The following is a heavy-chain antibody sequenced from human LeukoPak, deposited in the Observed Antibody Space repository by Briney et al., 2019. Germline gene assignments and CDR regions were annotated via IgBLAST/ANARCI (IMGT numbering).Heavy chain of an antibody. J-gene: IGHJ4*02. D-gene: IGHD3-3*01. CDR2: IIPILGIA. CDR1: GGTFSSYT. V-gene: IGHV1-69*04. CDR3: ARDRDFWSGYYSDY. Sequence: ASVKVSCKASGGTFSSYTISWVRQAPGQGLEWMGRIIPILGIANYAQKFQGRVTITADKSTSTAYMELSSLRSEDTAVYYCARDRDFWSGYYSDYWGQETLVTVSS.